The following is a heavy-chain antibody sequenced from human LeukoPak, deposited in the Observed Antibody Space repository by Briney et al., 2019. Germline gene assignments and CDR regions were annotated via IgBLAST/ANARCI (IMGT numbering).Heavy chain of an antibody. CDR3: ARNQRWSRAI. CDR1: GFTFSDFW. J-gene: IGHJ4*02. V-gene: IGHV3-7*01. CDR2: INKDGSDK. D-gene: IGHD6-13*01. Sequence: GGSLRLSCAASGFTFSDFWVEWFRQAPGKGLEWVANINKDGSDKYYMDSVTGRFSISRENAKNSLSLQMNSLRVDDTAVYYCARNQRWSRAIWGQGILVTVSS.